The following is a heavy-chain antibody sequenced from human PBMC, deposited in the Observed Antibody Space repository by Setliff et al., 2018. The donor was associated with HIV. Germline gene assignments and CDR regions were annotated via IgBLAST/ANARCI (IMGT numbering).Heavy chain of an antibody. CDR1: DASISSHY. J-gene: IGHJ5*02. D-gene: IGHD4-17*01. CDR2: IYYSGST. CDR3: VRQHGDYAFDP. Sequence: SETLSLTCTVSDASISSHYWSWIRQPPGKGLEWIAYIYYSGSTSYNPSLKSRVTVSIDTSKKQFSLKVASVTAADTAVYYCVRQHGDYAFDPWGQGTLVTSPQ. V-gene: IGHV4-59*08.